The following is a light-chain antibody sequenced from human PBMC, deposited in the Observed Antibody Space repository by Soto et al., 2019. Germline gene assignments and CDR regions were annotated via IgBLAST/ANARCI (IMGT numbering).Light chain of an antibody. J-gene: IGLJ2*01. CDR2: QDS. V-gene: IGLV3-1*01. CDR3: QAWDSSTVV. CDR1: KLGDEY. Sequence: SYELTQPPSVSVSPGQTASITCSADKLGDEYASWYQQKPGQSPVLVIYQDSKRPSGIPERFSGSNSGNTATLTISGTQAMDEADYYCQAWDSSTVVFGGGTKVTVL.